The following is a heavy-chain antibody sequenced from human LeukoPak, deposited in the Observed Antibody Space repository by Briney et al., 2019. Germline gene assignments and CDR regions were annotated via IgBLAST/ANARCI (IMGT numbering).Heavy chain of an antibody. V-gene: IGHV1-69*02. CDR2: ISPILGIA. Sequence: GASVKVSCKASGGTFSSYTISWVRQAPGQGLEWMGRISPILGIANYAQKFQGRVTITADKSTSTAYMELSSLRSEDTAVYYCARARDHDAFDIWGQGTMVTVSS. CDR3: ARARDHDAFDI. J-gene: IGHJ3*02. CDR1: GGTFSSYT.